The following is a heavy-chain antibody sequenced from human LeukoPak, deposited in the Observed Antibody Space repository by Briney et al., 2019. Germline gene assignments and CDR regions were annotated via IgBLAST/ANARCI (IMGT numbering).Heavy chain of an antibody. CDR3: ARDRRSSWYY. Sequence: GGSLRLSCAASGFTLSSYSMNWVRQAPGKGLEGVSSISSSSSYIYYADSGKGRFTISRDNSKNSLYLQMNSRRAEDTAVYYCARDRRSSWYYWGQGTLVTVSS. V-gene: IGHV3-21*01. D-gene: IGHD6-13*01. J-gene: IGHJ4*02. CDR1: GFTLSSYS. CDR2: ISSSSSYI.